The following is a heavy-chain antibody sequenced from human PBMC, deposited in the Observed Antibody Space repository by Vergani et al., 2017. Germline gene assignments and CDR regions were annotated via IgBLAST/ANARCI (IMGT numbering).Heavy chain of an antibody. CDR3: ARATCSGGSCYRGLEH. V-gene: IGHV1-69*11. J-gene: IGHJ4*02. CDR2: IIPSLATT. CDR1: GGTFSSYA. Sequence: QVQLVQSGAEVKKPGSSVKVSCKASGGTFSSYALNWVRQAPGQGLEWMGSIIPSLATTIYAQKFQGRVTITADESTSTAYMELSSLKSEDTAVFYCARATCSGGSCYRGLEHWGQGSLITVSS. D-gene: IGHD2-15*01.